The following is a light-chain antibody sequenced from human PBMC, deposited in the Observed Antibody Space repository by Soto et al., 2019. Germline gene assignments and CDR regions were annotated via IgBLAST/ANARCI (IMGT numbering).Light chain of an antibody. CDR2: GAS. V-gene: IGKV3-15*01. CDR1: QSINNN. CDR3: QHYQQWPRT. J-gene: IGKJ1*01. Sequence: ESVMTQSPGTLSVSPGDRATLSCRASQSINNNLAWYQQKPGQAPRHLIYGASSRATGLPAGSTGFGAGTEGTLSIRTLQCEEFAVYSSQHYQQWPRTFGQGTKVDIK.